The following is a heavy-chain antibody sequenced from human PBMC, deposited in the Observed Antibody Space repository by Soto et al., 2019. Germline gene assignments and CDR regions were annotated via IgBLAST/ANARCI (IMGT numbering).Heavy chain of an antibody. V-gene: IGHV3-23*01. CDR2: ISGSGGST. CDR1: GFTFSSYA. J-gene: IGHJ5*02. CDR3: AEDEGGPDLLWFGESCRGWFDL. Sequence: EVQLLESGGGLVQPGGSLRLSCAASGFTFSSYAMSWVRQAPGKGLEWVSAISGSGGSTYYADSVKGRFTISRDNSKNTLYLQMNSLRAEDTAVYYCAEDEGGPDLLWFGESCRGWFDLWGQGTLVTVSS. D-gene: IGHD3-10*01.